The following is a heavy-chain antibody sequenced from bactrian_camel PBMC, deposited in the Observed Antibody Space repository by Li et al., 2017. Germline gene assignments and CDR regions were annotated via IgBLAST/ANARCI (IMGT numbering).Heavy chain of an antibody. CDR1: AAVFISCS. CDR3: AADGPKATIATMFGFAFSY. V-gene: IGHV3S53*01. D-gene: IGHD4*01. J-gene: IGHJ4*01. Sequence: HVQLVESGGGLVQPGGSLRLSCAASAAVFISCSMGWYRQAPGKEHGMVGTISHDGATSYAAAVKGRFAISRDDAKNTMYLQMNSLKPEDTAMYYCAADGPKATIATMFGFAFSYLGRGTQVTVSS. CDR2: ISHDGAT.